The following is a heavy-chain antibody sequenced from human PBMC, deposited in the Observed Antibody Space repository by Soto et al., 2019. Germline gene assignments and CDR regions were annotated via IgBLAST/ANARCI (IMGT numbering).Heavy chain of an antibody. CDR1: VFTFGDSY. D-gene: IGHD2-15*01. CDR3: VRGGGGGLFDP. Sequence: PWGSLLLSCACSVFTFGDSYMSWIRQAPGKGLEWLSYISPGSRYPAYADSVKGRFTISRDNAKRSLYLQMMSLTAEDTAIYYCVRGGGGGLFDPWGQGTMVTVSS. CDR2: ISPGSRYP. J-gene: IGHJ5*02. V-gene: IGHV3-11*06.